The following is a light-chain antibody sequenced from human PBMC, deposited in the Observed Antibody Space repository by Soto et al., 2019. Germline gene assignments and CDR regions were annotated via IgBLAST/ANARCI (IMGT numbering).Light chain of an antibody. CDR3: QQRNIWPPVT. CDR1: PSVTNY. Sequence: EIVLTQSPATLSLSPGERATLSCRASPSVTNYVAWYQQKPGQAPRLLIYGGFNRATGIPARFSGSGSGTDFTLTISSLEPEDFAVYYCQQRNIWPPVTFGQGTRLEIK. J-gene: IGKJ5*01. CDR2: GGF. V-gene: IGKV3-11*01.